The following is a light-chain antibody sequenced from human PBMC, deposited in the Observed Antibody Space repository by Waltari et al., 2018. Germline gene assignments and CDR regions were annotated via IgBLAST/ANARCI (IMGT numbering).Light chain of an antibody. CDR1: SGNIASNF. Sequence: NFMLTQPHSVSESPMKTVTISCTRSSGNIASNFGQWYQQRPGSAPTTVIYEDDQRPSGVPDRFSGSIDTSSNSASLTISGLKTDDEADYYCQSFDMSNWVFGGGTKLTVL. CDR3: QSFDMSNWV. J-gene: IGLJ3*02. CDR2: EDD. V-gene: IGLV6-57*04.